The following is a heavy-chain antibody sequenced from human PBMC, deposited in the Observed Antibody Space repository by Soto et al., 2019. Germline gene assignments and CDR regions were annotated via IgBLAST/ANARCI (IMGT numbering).Heavy chain of an antibody. CDR1: GFTVSSNY. CDR3: ATERTFRD. V-gene: IGHV3-53*01. Sequence: GGSLRLSCAASGFTVSSNYMSWVRQAPAKGLEWVSVLYSGGGTYYADSVKGRFTISRDDSKNTLYLQMNSLRAEDTAVYYCATERTFRDWGQGTLVTVSS. CDR2: LYSGGGT. J-gene: IGHJ4*02.